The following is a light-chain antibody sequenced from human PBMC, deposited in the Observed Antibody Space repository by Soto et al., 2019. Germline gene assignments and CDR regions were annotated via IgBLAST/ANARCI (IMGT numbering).Light chain of an antibody. Sequence: EIVMTQSPATLSVSPGERATLSCRASQSVSGNLAWYQQKPGQAPRLLIYGASTRATGIPARFSGSGSGTEFPLTISRLQSEDFAFYYCQQYSNWPLTFGQGTKVEIK. CDR2: GAS. CDR1: QSVSGN. J-gene: IGKJ1*01. CDR3: QQYSNWPLT. V-gene: IGKV3-15*01.